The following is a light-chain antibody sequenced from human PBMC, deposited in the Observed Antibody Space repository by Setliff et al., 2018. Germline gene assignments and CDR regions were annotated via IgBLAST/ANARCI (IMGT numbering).Light chain of an antibody. CDR1: SSDVGGYNY. CDR3: SSYTSSSTFGV. J-gene: IGLJ1*01. V-gene: IGLV2-14*01. CDR2: DVS. Sequence: QSALTQPASVSGSPGQSITISCTGTSSDVGGYNYVSWYQQHPGKAPKPMIYDVSKRPSGVSNRFSGSKSGNTASLTISGLQAEDEADYYCSSYTSSSTFGVFGTGTKVTVL.